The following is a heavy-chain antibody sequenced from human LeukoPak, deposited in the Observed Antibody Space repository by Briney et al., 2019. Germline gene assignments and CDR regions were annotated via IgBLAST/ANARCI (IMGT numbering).Heavy chain of an antibody. D-gene: IGHD4-17*01. Sequence: PAGSLRLSCAASGFTFSSYGMSWVRQAPGKGLEWVSYITSGGTTIYYADSVKGRFTISRDNAKNSLYLQMNSLTAEDTAVYYCARDYSTVTTFFDYWGQGTLVTVSS. CDR2: ITSGGTTI. CDR3: ARDYSTVTTFFDY. V-gene: IGHV3-48*01. CDR1: GFTFSSYG. J-gene: IGHJ4*02.